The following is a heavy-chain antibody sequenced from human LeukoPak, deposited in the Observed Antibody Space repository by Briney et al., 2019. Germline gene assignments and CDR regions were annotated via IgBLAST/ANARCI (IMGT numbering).Heavy chain of an antibody. CDR3: ARVDGSVDY. J-gene: IGHJ4*02. D-gene: IGHD3-22*01. V-gene: IGHV1-8*03. CDR1: GYTFTRYD. Sequence: ASVKVSCKASGYTFTRYDINWLRQATGQGLEWMGWINTKSGMTGHAQKFQGRITITKDTSISTVYMEPSSLSSEDTAVYFCARVDGSVDYWGQGTLVTVSS. CDR2: INTKSGMT.